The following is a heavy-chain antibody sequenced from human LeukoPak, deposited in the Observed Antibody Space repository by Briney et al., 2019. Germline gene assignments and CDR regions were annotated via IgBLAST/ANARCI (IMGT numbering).Heavy chain of an antibody. CDR1: GGSISSYY. Sequence: SETLSLTCTVSGGSISSYYWSWIRQPPGKGLEWIGYIYYSGNTNYNPSLKSRLTMSADRSRNQFSLKLSSVTAADTAVYYCARINWNYFDYWGQGILVTVSS. J-gene: IGHJ4*02. D-gene: IGHD1-20*01. V-gene: IGHV4-59*08. CDR2: IYYSGNT. CDR3: ARINWNYFDY.